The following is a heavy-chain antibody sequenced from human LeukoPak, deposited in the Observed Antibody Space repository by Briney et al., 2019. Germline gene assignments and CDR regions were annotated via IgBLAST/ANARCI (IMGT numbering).Heavy chain of an antibody. D-gene: IGHD3-10*02. J-gene: IGHJ6*04. Sequence: GGSLRLSCAASGFTFSDYFMSWIRQAPGKGLEWVSYISSGGSTIYYADSVKGRFTISRDNAKKSLYLQMNSLRAEDTAVYYCAELGITMIGGVWGKGTTVTISS. CDR2: ISSGGSTI. CDR3: AELGITMIGGV. CDR1: GFTFSDYF. V-gene: IGHV3-11*04.